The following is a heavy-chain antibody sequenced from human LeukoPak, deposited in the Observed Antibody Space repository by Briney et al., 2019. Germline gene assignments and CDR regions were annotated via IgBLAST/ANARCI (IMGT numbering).Heavy chain of an antibody. Sequence: AVXXXDGSNKYYADSVKGRFTISRDNSKNTLYLQMNSLRAEDTAVYYCARDGEGYYYDTNHAFDIWGQGTMVTVSS. J-gene: IGHJ3*02. D-gene: IGHD3-22*01. CDR2: XXXDGSNK. CDR3: ARDGEGYYYDTNHAFDI. V-gene: IGHV3-33*01.